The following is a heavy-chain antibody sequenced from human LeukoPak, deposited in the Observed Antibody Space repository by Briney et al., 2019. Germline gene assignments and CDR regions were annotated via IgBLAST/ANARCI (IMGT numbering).Heavy chain of an antibody. CDR1: GFVFSNYW. CDR2: IKPDGTEK. CDR3: ARGGNSSWDY. V-gene: IGHV3-7*01. Sequence: GGSLRLSCAASGFVFSNYWMSWVRQAPGKGLEWVANIKPDGTEKYYVDSLEGRFTISRGNAKNSLYLQMNSLRVEDTAVYYCARGGNSSWDYWGQGALVTVSS. D-gene: IGHD5-24*01. J-gene: IGHJ4*02.